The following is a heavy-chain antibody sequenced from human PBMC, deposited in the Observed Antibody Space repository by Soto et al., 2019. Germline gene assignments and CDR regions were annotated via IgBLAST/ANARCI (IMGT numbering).Heavy chain of an antibody. Sequence: PVGSLRLSCAASGFTFSRDGMSWVSQAPGKGLEWVSLITDNGGSTYYADSVKGRFTISRDNTKNTLFLQMNSLRAEDTAVYYCAKERATTTAFDYWGQGALVTVSS. V-gene: IGHV3-23*01. CDR2: ITDNGGST. CDR1: GFTFSRDG. D-gene: IGHD4-17*01. J-gene: IGHJ4*02. CDR3: AKERATTTAFDY.